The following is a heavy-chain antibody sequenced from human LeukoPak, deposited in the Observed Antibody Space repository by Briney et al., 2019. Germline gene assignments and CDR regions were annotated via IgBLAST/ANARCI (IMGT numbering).Heavy chain of an antibody. D-gene: IGHD2-2*01. Sequence: SETLSLTCAVYGGSFSGYYWSWIRQPPGKGLEWIGEINHSGSTNYNPSLKSRVTISIDTSKKQFSLKLSSVTAADTAVYYCAGALPVAPYYGMDVWGKGTTVTISS. CDR3: AGALPVAPYYGMDV. CDR2: INHSGST. J-gene: IGHJ6*04. CDR1: GGSFSGYY. V-gene: IGHV4-34*01.